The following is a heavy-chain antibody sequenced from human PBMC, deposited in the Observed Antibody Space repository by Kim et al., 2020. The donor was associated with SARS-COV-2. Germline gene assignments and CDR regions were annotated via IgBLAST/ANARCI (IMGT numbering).Heavy chain of an antibody. CDR1: GYTFTGYY. V-gene: IGHV1-2*04. CDR2: INPNSGGT. CDR3: ARAPYYDFWSGYPLDYYYMDV. Sequence: ASVKVSCKASGYTFTGYYMHWVRQAPGQGLEWMGWINPNSGGTNYAQKFQGWVTMTRDTSISTAYMELSRLRSDDTAVYYCARAPYYDFWSGYPLDYYYMDVWGKGTTVTVSS. J-gene: IGHJ6*03. D-gene: IGHD3-3*01.